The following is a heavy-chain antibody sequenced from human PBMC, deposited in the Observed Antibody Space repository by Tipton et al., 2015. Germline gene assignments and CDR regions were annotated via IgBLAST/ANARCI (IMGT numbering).Heavy chain of an antibody. CDR2: ISAGGDIV. CDR3: TRARPGDC. V-gene: IGHV3-48*02. J-gene: IGHJ4*02. Sequence: SLRLSCAASGFTFSSYAMSWVRQAPGKGLEWVAYISAGGDIVYYVDSVKGRFTISRDNAKNSLYLQMNSLSDEDTAVYFCTRARPGDCWGQGTLVTVSS. D-gene: IGHD6-6*01. CDR1: GFTFSSYA.